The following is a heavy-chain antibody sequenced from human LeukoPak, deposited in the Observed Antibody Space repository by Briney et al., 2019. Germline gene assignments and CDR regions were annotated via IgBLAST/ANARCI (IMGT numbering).Heavy chain of an antibody. J-gene: IGHJ4*02. CDR2: IWYDGSNK. CDR1: GFTFSSYG. D-gene: IGHD1-26*01. Sequence: PGGSLRLSCAGSGFTFSSYGMHWVRQAPGKGLEWVAVIWYDGSNKYYADSVKGRFTISRDNSKNTLYLQMNSLRAEDTAVYYCAREGSGSYSKYFDYWGQGTLVTVSS. V-gene: IGHV3-33*08. CDR3: AREGSGSYSKYFDY.